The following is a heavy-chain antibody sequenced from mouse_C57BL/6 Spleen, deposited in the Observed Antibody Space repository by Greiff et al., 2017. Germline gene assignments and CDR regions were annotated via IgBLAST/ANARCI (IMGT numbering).Heavy chain of an antibody. V-gene: IGHV1-39*01. CDR3: ARTSVVVPFDY. Sequence: VQLQQSGPELVKPGASVKISCKASGYSFTDYNMNWVQQSNGKSLEWIGVINPNYGTTSYNQKFKGKSTVTVDQTSSTAYMQLNSLTSEDSAVXSCARTSVVVPFDYWGQGTTLTVSS. CDR1: GYSFTDYN. CDR2: INPNYGTT. J-gene: IGHJ2*01. D-gene: IGHD1-1*01.